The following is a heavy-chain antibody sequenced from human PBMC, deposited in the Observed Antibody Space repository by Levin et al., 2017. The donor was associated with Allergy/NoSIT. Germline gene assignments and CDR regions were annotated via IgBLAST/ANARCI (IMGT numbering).Heavy chain of an antibody. J-gene: IGHJ5*01. CDR1: GASFSSNA. CDR3: ARDLNSGRYSKNSPMSKNWFES. V-gene: IGHV1-69*01. CDR2: IIPMLGTA. Sequence: KISCKTAGASFSSNAISWLRQAPGQGLEWMGGIIPMLGTANYAQKFQGRITVTEDETTSTAYMELSSLRSEDTAVDYCARDLNSGRYSKNSPMSKNWFESWRQGTLVTVSS. D-gene: IGHD1-26*01.